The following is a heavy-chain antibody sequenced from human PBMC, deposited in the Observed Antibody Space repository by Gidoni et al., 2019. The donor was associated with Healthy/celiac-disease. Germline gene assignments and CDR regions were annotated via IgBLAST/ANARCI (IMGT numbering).Heavy chain of an antibody. CDR1: GFTFRSYS. V-gene: IGHV3-21*01. CDR3: ARDQWYYYDSSGSPEAFDN. CDR2: ISSSSSYI. D-gene: IGHD3-22*01. J-gene: IGHJ4*02. Sequence: EVQLVESGGGLVKPGGSLRLSCAASGFTFRSYSMNWVRQSPGKGLGWVSSISSSSSYIYYADSVKGRFTISRDNAKNSLYLQMNSLRAEDTAVYYCARDQWYYYDSSGSPEAFDNWGQGTLVTVSS.